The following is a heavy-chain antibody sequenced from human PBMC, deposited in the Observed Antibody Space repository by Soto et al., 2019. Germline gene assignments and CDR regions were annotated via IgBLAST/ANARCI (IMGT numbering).Heavy chain of an antibody. CDR3: AREGIAVAGYYFDY. Sequence: EVQLVESGGGLVKPGGSLRLSCAASGFTFSSYSMNWVRQAPGKGLEWVSSISSNSSYIYYADSVKGRFTISRDKAKNSLYLQMNSLRAEDTAVYYCAREGIAVAGYYFDYWGQGTLVTVSS. D-gene: IGHD6-19*01. V-gene: IGHV3-21*01. CDR2: ISSNSSYI. J-gene: IGHJ4*02. CDR1: GFTFSSYS.